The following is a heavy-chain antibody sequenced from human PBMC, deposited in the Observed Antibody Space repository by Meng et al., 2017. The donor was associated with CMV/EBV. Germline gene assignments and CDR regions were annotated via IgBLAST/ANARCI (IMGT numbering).Heavy chain of an antibody. J-gene: IGHJ4*02. D-gene: IGHD3-3*01. V-gene: IGHV3-21*01. Sequence: GGSLRLSCAVSGFTLSSYSMNWVRQAPGKGLEWVSSISSSSSYIYYADSVKGRFTISRANAKNSLYLQMNSLSAEDTAVYYCARGSPPGPVLRFLEWLLRAFDYWGQGTLVTVSS. CDR3: ARGSPPGPVLRFLEWLLRAFDY. CDR1: GFTLSSYS. CDR2: ISSSSSYI.